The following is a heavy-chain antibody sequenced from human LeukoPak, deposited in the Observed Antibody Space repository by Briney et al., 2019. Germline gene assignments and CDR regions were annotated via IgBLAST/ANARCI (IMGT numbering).Heavy chain of an antibody. CDR1: GGSFSGYY. CDR2: INHSGST. Sequence: PSETLSLTCAVYGGSFSGYYWSWIRQPPGKGLEWIGEINHSGSTNYNPSLKSRVTTSVDTSKNQFSLKLSSVTAADTAVYYCARGRDQNDYWGQGTLVTVSS. CDR3: ARGRDQNDY. V-gene: IGHV4-34*01. J-gene: IGHJ4*02. D-gene: IGHD2-2*01.